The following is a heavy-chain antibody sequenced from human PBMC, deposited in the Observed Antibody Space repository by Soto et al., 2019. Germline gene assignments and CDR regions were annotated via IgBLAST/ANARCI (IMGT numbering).Heavy chain of an antibody. D-gene: IGHD3-16*01. J-gene: IGHJ4*02. Sequence: SETLSLTCTVSGLSITSDSYWSWIRQAPGKGLEGIGYAYYRGGTRYNPSLKSRLTISVDTSKNQFSLSLSSVTPTDTAVYYCARDLGQGNTPAHNYFDFWGQGSLVTVSS. CDR3: ARDLGQGNTPAHNYFDF. V-gene: IGHV4-61*01. CDR2: AYYRGGT. CDR1: GLSITSDSY.